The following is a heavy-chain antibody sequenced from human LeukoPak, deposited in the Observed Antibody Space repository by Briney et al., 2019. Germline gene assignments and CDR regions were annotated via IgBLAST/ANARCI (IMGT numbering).Heavy chain of an antibody. J-gene: IGHJ4*02. D-gene: IGHD6-13*01. CDR2: IYSGGST. CDR1: GFTVSSNY. CDR3: AKDGIAAAGKGDY. V-gene: IGHV3-53*05. Sequence: GGSLRLSCAASGFTVSSNYMNWVRQAPGKGLEWVSVIYSGGSTYYADSVKGRFTISRDNSKNTLYLQMNSLRAEDTAVYYCAKDGIAAAGKGDYWGQGTLVTVSS.